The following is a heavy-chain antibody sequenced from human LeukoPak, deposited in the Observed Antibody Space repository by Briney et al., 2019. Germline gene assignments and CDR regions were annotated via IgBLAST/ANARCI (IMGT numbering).Heavy chain of an antibody. D-gene: IGHD5-18*01. J-gene: IGHJ3*02. CDR3: AGVDAAMPDAFDI. Sequence: GGSLRLSCAASGFTFSSYGMHWVRQAPGKGLEWVAFIRYDGSNKYYADSVKGRFTITRDNSKNALYLQMDSLRADDTAVYYCAGVDAAMPDAFDIWGQGTTVTVSS. V-gene: IGHV3-30*02. CDR2: IRYDGSNK. CDR1: GFTFSSYG.